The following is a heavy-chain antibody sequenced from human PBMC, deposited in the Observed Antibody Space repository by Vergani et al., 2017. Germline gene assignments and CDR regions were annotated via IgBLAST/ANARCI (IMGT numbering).Heavy chain of an antibody. D-gene: IGHD5-24*01. V-gene: IGHV3-23*01. J-gene: IGHJ4*02. CDR1: GFTFSSHA. Sequence: EVQLLQSEGAVVQPGGSLRLSCVASGFTFSSHAMGWVRQSHGQGLEWVSSSKNTGDSTHYADSVKGRFTISRDNSKTTLYLQMNSLRFEDTAVYYCGRGSDNYNWGQGTLVTVSS. CDR2: SKNTGDST. CDR3: GRGSDNYN.